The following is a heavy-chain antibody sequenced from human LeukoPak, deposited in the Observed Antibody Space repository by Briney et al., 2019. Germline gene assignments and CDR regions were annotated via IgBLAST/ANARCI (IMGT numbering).Heavy chain of an antibody. D-gene: IGHD3-22*01. CDR3: ASRQEVVGGDWFDP. V-gene: IGHV5-51*01. Sequence: GESLKISCKGSGYRFDSFWIGWVRRMPGKGQEWMGIIYPNDSNTRYSPSFRGQATISADKSTNTAYLQWSSLKASDTAMYYCASRQEVVGGDWFDPWGQGTLVTVSS. CDR1: GYRFDSFW. CDR2: IYPNDSNT. J-gene: IGHJ5*02.